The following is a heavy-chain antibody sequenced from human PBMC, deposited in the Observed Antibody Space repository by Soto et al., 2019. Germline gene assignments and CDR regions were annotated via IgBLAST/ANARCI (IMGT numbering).Heavy chain of an antibody. V-gene: IGHV4-4*07. Sequence: SETLSLTCTVSGDSMTKYYWSWIRRSAGKGLEWIGRIYTSGSTNYNPSLKSRVTMSIDTSNKHFSLKLSSVTAADTAVYYCARHTRNQFDPWGQGTLVTVSS. J-gene: IGHJ5*02. CDR1: GDSMTKYY. CDR3: ARHTRNQFDP. CDR2: IYTSGST.